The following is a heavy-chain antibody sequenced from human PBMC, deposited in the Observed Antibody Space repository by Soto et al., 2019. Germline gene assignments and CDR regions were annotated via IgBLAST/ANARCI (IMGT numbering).Heavy chain of an antibody. J-gene: IGHJ4*02. V-gene: IGHV4-59*02. Sequence: SETLSLTCSFSGDSVTTHYLTWIRQSPERGLEWIAYMHYAGFSHYNPSLKSRLTISVDTSKNQFSLKLTSVTVADTAVYYCARRLTVRYFDSYYFDYWGQGTLVTVSS. D-gene: IGHD3-9*01. CDR2: MHYAGFS. CDR1: GDSVTTHY. CDR3: ARRLTVRYFDSYYFDY.